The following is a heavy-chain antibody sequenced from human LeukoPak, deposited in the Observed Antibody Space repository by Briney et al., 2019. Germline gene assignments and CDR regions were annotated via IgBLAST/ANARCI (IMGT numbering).Heavy chain of an antibody. J-gene: IGHJ6*02. V-gene: IGHV3-30*02. D-gene: IGHD3-10*01. Sequence: GGSLRLSCAASGLSFSSYGMHWLRQAPGKGPESVALIRHDGTETYHADSVKGRFTISRDDSKSTFYLQMNSLRPEDTAVYYCAKANRDHLSHYYGVDVWGPGTTV. CDR2: IRHDGTET. CDR1: GLSFSSYG. CDR3: AKANRDHLSHYYGVDV.